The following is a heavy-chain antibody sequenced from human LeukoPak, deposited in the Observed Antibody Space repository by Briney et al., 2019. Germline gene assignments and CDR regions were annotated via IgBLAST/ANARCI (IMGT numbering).Heavy chain of an antibody. J-gene: IGHJ4*02. CDR1: GGSISSSSYY. CDR2: IYYSGST. D-gene: IGHD3-16*02. V-gene: IGHV4-39*07. Sequence: PSETLSLTCTVSGGSISSSSYYWGWIRQPPGKGLEWIGSIYYSGSTYYNPSLKSRVTISVDTSKNQFSLKLSSVTAADTAVYYCARGARITFGGVILLPYGPFDYWGQGTLVTVSS. CDR3: ARGARITFGGVILLPYGPFDY.